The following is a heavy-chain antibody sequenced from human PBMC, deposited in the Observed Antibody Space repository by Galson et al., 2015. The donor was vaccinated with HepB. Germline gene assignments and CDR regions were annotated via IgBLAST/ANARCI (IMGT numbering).Heavy chain of an antibody. CDR1: GGSVSRDKYY. Sequence: TLSLTCTVSGGSVSRDKYYWSWIRQPPGKGLEWIGYIYYIGSTYYNPSLESRVTISLDTSKNQFSLKLNSVTAADTAVYYCARGFGALLPSFENWGQGTLVTVSS. V-gene: IGHV4-30-4*01. D-gene: IGHD3-10*01. J-gene: IGHJ4*02. CDR2: IYYIGST. CDR3: ARGFGALLPSFEN.